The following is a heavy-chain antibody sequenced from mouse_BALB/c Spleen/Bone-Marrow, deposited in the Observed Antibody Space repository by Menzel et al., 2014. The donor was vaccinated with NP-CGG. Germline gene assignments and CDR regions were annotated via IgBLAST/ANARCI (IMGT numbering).Heavy chain of an antibody. CDR1: GYTFTSYW. J-gene: IGHJ4*01. CDR3: ARRRGTIITTRDAIDY. Sequence: QVQLLQSGAELVRPGASVKLSCKASGYTFTSYWMNWVKQRPEQGLEWIGRIDPYDSETHYNQKFKDKAILTVDKSSSTAYMQLSSLTSEDSAVKYCARRRGTIITTRDAIDYWGQGTSVTISS. V-gene: IGHV1-52*01. CDR2: IDPYDSET. D-gene: IGHD2-4*01.